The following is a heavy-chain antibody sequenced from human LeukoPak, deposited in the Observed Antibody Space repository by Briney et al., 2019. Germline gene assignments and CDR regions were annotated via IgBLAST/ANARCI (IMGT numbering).Heavy chain of an antibody. V-gene: IGHV1-24*01. Sequence: ASVKVSCKVSGYTLTELSMHWVRQAPGKGLEWMGGFDPEDGETIYAQKFQGRVTMTEDTSTDTAYTELSSLRSEDTAVYYCETALRDYDSSGYLPNAFDIWGQGTMVTVS. CDR2: FDPEDGET. J-gene: IGHJ3*02. CDR1: GYTLTELS. D-gene: IGHD3-22*01. CDR3: ETALRDYDSSGYLPNAFDI.